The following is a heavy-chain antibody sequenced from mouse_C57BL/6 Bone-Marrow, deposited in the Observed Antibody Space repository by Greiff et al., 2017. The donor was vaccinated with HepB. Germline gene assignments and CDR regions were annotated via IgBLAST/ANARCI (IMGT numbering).Heavy chain of an antibody. J-gene: IGHJ3*01. CDR1: GYTFTSYW. D-gene: IGHD2-5*01. V-gene: IGHV1-52*01. CDR2: IDPSDSET. CDR3: ARRRLGYSNSFAY. Sequence: VQLQQPGAELVRPGSSVKLSCKASGYTFTSYWMHWVKQRPIQGLEWIGNIDPSDSETHYNQKFKDKATLTVDKSSSTAYMQLSSLTSEDSAVYYCARRRLGYSNSFAYWGQGTLVTVSA.